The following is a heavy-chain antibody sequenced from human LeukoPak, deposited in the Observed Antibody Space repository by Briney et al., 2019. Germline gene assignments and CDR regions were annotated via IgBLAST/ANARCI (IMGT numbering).Heavy chain of an antibody. J-gene: IGHJ4*02. Sequence: SETLSLTCAVYGGSFSGYYWSWIRQPPGKGLEWIGEINHSGSTNYNPSLKSRVTISVDTSKNQFSLKLSSVTAADTAVYYCARIVAGAFDYWGQGTLVTVSS. CDR1: GGSFSGYY. D-gene: IGHD2-21*01. CDR2: INHSGST. CDR3: ARIVAGAFDY. V-gene: IGHV4-34*01.